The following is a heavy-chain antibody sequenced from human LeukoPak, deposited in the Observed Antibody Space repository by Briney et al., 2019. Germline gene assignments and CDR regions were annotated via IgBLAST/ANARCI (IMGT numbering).Heavy chain of an antibody. V-gene: IGHV3-7*01. CDR1: GFTFSSSW. CDR2: INPEGSQT. D-gene: IGHD5-24*01. CDR3: AAWTDRGYNF. Sequence: PGESLRLSCAASGFTFSSSWMNWVRQAPGKGLQWVGNINPEGSQTRFVDSVMGRFTMSKDNAKNALYLQMNNLRVGDTAVFYCAAWTDRGYNFWGQGTVVTVSS. J-gene: IGHJ4*02.